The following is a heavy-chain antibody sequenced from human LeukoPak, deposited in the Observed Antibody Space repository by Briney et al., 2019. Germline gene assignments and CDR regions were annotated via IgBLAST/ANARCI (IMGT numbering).Heavy chain of an antibody. CDR1: GGTFSSYA. Sequence: SSVKVSCKAPGGTFSSYAISWVRQAPGQGLEWMGGIIPIFGTANYAQKFQGRVTITADESTSTAYMELSSLRSEDTAVYYCARDRGDGYNYDYWGQGTLVTVSS. J-gene: IGHJ4*02. D-gene: IGHD5-24*01. CDR2: IIPIFGTA. V-gene: IGHV1-69*01. CDR3: ARDRGDGYNYDY.